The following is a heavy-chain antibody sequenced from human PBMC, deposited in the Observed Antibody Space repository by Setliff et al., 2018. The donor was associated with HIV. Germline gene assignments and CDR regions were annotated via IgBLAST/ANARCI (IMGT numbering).Heavy chain of an antibody. CDR2: MSFSGNT. J-gene: IGHJ3*02. D-gene: IGHD4-17*01. CDR3: ARDDYGDYTVFDI. Sequence: PSETLSLTCGVSGYSSSSGYYWGWIRQPPGKGLEWIGSMSFSGNTYNNPSLKSRVTISVDTSKNQFSLKLSSVTAVDTAVYYCARDDYGDYTVFDIWGQGTMVTVSS. V-gene: IGHV4-38-2*02. CDR1: GYSSSSGYY.